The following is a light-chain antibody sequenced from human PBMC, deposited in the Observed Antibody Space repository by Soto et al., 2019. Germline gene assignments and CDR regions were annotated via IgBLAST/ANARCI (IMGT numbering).Light chain of an antibody. V-gene: IGKV1-12*02. CDR3: QQTNTFPFT. Sequence: DIQMTQSPSSVSASVGDRVTITCRASQGIITYLAWYQQKPGEAPKLLISAASSLQSWVPSRFRGSGSGTDFNLTINSLQPEDFATYYCQQTNTFPFTFGGGTKVEIK. CDR1: QGIITY. J-gene: IGKJ4*01. CDR2: AAS.